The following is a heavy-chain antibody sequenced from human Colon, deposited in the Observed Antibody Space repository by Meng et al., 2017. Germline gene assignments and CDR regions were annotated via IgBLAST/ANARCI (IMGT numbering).Heavy chain of an antibody. CDR2: IFHSGST. CDR1: GGSINSSDW. V-gene: IGHV4-4*02. D-gene: IGHD3-3*01. J-gene: IGHJ4*02. Sequence: QVRLQGSGPGLVKPSGTLSLTCDVSGGSINSSDWWSWVRQPPGKGLEWIAEIFHSGSTNYKSSLKSQATISVDRSKNQFSLKPNSVTAADTAVYYCAAIFGLGLGYWGQGTLVTVSS. CDR3: AAIFGLGLGY.